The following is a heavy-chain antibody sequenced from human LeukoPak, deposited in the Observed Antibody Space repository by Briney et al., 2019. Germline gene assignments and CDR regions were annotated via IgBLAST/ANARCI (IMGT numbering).Heavy chain of an antibody. D-gene: IGHD3-22*01. J-gene: IGHJ4*02. CDR2: INSSSSYI. V-gene: IGHV3-21*01. CDR3: ARDWPGTEEYYYDSSGYRFDY. Sequence: MAGGSLRLSCAASGFTFSSYSMNWVRQAPGKGLEWVSSINSSSSYIYYADSVKGRFTISRDNAKNSLYLQMNSLRAEDTAVYYCARDWPGTEEYYYDSSGYRFDYWGQGTLVTVSS. CDR1: GFTFSSYS.